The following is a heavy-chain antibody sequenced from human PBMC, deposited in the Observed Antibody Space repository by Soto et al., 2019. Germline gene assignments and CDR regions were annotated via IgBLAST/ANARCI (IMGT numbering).Heavy chain of an antibody. Sequence: SVKVSCEASGYTFTSYGISWLRQTPGQGLEWMGWISAYNGNTNYAQKLQGRVTMTTDTSTSTAYMELRSLRSDDTAVYYCARDEVRISGWPDYWGQGTLVTVSS. CDR3: ARDEVRISGWPDY. J-gene: IGHJ4*02. CDR1: GYTFTSYG. CDR2: ISAYNGNT. V-gene: IGHV1-18*01. D-gene: IGHD6-19*01.